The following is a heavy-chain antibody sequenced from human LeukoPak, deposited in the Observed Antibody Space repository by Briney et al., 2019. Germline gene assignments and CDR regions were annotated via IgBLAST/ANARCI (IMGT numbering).Heavy chain of an antibody. Sequence: GGSLRLSCAASGFTVSSNYMSWVRQAPGKGLEWVSVIYSGGSTYYADSVKGRFTISRDNSKNTLYLQMNSLRVEDTAVYYCAKDRVSLTAFDVWGQGTMVTVSS. V-gene: IGHV3-53*01. CDR3: AKDRVSLTAFDV. CDR2: IYSGGST. J-gene: IGHJ3*01. D-gene: IGHD6-13*01. CDR1: GFTVSSNY.